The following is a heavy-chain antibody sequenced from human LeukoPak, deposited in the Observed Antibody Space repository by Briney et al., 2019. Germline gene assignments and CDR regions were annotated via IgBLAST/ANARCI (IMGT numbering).Heavy chain of an antibody. CDR2: ISADGSST. CDR3: ARDGVYRHYYYYYYMGV. V-gene: IGHV3-74*01. J-gene: IGHJ6*03. Sequence: GGSLRLSCAASGFTFSSYWMHWVRQAPGKGLMWVSRISADGSSTSYADSVKGRFTISRDNAKSTLYLQMNSLRAEDTAVYYCARDGVYRHYYYYYYMGVWGKGTTVTVSS. D-gene: IGHD6-13*01. CDR1: GFTFSSYW.